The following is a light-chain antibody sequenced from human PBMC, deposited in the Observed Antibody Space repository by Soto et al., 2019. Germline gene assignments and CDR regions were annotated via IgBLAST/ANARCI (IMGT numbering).Light chain of an antibody. CDR2: GAS. CDR1: QSLSISS. Sequence: EIVLAQSPGTLSLSPGDRATLSCRASQSLSISSLAWYQQKPGQAPRLLISGASRRATGIPDRFSGSGSGTDFTPTISRLEDEDFAVYYCQQNSRSPGDTFGQGTKLEIK. V-gene: IGKV3-20*01. J-gene: IGKJ2*01. CDR3: QQNSRSPGDT.